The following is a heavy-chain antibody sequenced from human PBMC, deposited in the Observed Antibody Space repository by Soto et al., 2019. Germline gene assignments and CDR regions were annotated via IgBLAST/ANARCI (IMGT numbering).Heavy chain of an antibody. CDR3: AREVSGTGAFDY. D-gene: IGHD2-8*02. J-gene: IGHJ4*02. CDR1: GGSITSVNHY. Sequence: QVQLEQSGPGLVKPAQTLSLTCKISGGSITSVNHYWSWIRQSPGEGLEWIGYIFDSGTTHYNPSLKGRVTISGAASQSPFSLTIHSVTAADTAVYYCAREVSGTGAFDYWGQGTLVTVSS. CDR2: IFDSGTT. V-gene: IGHV4-31*02.